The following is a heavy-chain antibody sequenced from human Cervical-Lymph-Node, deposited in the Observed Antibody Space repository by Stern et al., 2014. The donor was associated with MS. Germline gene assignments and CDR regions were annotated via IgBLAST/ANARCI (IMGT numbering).Heavy chain of an antibody. V-gene: IGHV5-10-1*03. CDR2: IDPSDSYT. Sequence: VQLVQSGAEVKKPGESLRISCKGSGYSFTNYWISWVRQMPGKGLEWMVRIDPSDSYTSYSPSFQGHVTISVDKSMSTAYLQWSSLKASDTAMYYCARRLCSSTHCYDHFDSWGQGTLVTVSS. CDR3: ARRLCSSTHCYDHFDS. D-gene: IGHD2-2*01. CDR1: GYSFTNYW. J-gene: IGHJ4*02.